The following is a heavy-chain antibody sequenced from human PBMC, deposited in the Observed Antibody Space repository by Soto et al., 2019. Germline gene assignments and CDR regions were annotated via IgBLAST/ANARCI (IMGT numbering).Heavy chain of an antibody. V-gene: IGHV4-59*06. CDR1: GGSISSYY. J-gene: IGHJ4*02. CDR2: ISYSGTT. Sequence: SETLSLTCTVSGGSISSYYWSWIRQPPGKGLEWIGFISYSGTTHYSASLRSRVSISVDTSKKQFSLDLSSVTAADTAVYYCATMGTPVTGLCYFDYWGQGTLVTVSS. D-gene: IGHD4-17*01. CDR3: ATMGTPVTGLCYFDY.